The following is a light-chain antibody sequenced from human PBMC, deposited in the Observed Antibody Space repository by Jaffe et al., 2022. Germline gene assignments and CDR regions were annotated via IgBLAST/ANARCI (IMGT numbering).Light chain of an antibody. CDR1: SSNIGAVFD. CDR2: GNT. Sequence: SVLTQPPSVSGAPGQRVTISCTGNSSNIGAVFDVHWYQQLPGTSPKLLIYGNTNRPSGVPDRFSGSKSGTSASLAITGLQAEDEADYYCQSYDSSLSGSLFGTGTQVTVL. J-gene: IGLJ1*01. V-gene: IGLV1-40*01. CDR3: QSYDSSLSGSL.